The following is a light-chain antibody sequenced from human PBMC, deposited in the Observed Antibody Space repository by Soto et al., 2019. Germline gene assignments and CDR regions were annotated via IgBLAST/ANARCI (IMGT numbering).Light chain of an antibody. J-gene: IGLJ1*01. CDR2: DVS. CDR3: AGWDDSMTDYV. CDR1: SSDVGGYNY. Sequence: QSVLTQPGSVSGSPGQSITISCTGTSSDVGGYNYVSWYQQHPGKAPKLMIYDVSNRPSGVSNRFSGSKSGNTASLTISGLQSEDEAGYYCAGWDDSMTDYVFGTGTKVTVL. V-gene: IGLV2-14*01.